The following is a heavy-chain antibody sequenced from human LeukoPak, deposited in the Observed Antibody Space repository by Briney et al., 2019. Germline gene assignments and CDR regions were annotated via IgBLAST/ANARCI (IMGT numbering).Heavy chain of an antibody. CDR1: GFTFSSYA. Sequence: GGSLRLSCAVSGFTFSSYAMSWVRQTPGKGLEWVSFVTGSGDTTYYADSVKGRFTISRDNSKNTLYLQMNGLRAEDTAVYYCARRGTAGATDFDYWGRGTLVTVSS. D-gene: IGHD4/OR15-4a*01. CDR3: ARRGTAGATDFDY. V-gene: IGHV3-23*01. CDR2: VTGSGDTT. J-gene: IGHJ4*02.